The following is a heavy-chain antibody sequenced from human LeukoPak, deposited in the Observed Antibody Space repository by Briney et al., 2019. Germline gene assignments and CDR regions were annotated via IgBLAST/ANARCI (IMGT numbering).Heavy chain of an antibody. CDR3: TKSRSGWYWNDY. V-gene: IGHV3-21*01. Sequence: GGSLRLSCAASGFTFSSYGMHWVRQAPGKGLEWVSSISSSSSYIYYADSVKGRFTISRDNAKNSLYLQMNSLRAEDTAVYYCTKSRSGWYWNDYWGQGTLVTVSS. J-gene: IGHJ4*02. D-gene: IGHD6-19*01. CDR1: GFTFSSYG. CDR2: ISSSSSYI.